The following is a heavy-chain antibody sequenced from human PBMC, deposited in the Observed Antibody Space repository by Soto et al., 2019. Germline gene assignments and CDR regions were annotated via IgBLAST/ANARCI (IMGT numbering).Heavy chain of an antibody. V-gene: IGHV3-33*08. CDR2: IWYDGSNK. J-gene: IGHJ4*02. D-gene: IGHD3-3*01. CDR3: ARGPYDFLSGYYGYFDY. Sequence: PGGSLRLSCAASGFSVRTNYMSWVRQAPGKGLEWVAVIWYDGSNKYYADSVKGRFTISRDNSKNTLYLQMNSLRAEDTAVYYCARGPYDFLSGYYGYFDYWGQGTLVTVSS. CDR1: GFSVRTNY.